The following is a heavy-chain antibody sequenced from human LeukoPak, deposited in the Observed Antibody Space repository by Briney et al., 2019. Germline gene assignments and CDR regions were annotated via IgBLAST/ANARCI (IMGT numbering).Heavy chain of an antibody. CDR1: GFAFSNLA. V-gene: IGHV3-30*14. CDR3: AREKFDS. CDR2: VSYEGTIK. Sequence: LGGSLRLSCAASGFAFSNLAMHWVRQAPGKGLEWVAVVSYEGTIKYYADSAKGRFTISRDNSGNIIALQMNNLTTDDTATYYCAREKFDSWGQGALVTVSP. J-gene: IGHJ5*01.